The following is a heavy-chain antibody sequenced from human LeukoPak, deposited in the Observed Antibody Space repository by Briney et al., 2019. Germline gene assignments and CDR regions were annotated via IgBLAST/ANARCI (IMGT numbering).Heavy chain of an antibody. CDR2: ISSYNGNT. CDR1: GYTFTSYG. V-gene: IGHV1-18*01. Sequence: GASVKVSCNASGYTFTSYGISWGRQAPGQGLEWRGWISSYNGNTNYAQKLQGRVTMTTDTSTSTAYMELRSLRSDDTAVYHCARDSGGSGSYSTFDYWGQGTLVTVSS. CDR3: ARDSGGSGSYSTFDY. J-gene: IGHJ4*02. D-gene: IGHD3-10*01.